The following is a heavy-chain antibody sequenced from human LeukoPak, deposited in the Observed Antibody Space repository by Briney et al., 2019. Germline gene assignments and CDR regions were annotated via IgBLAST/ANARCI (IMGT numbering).Heavy chain of an antibody. J-gene: IGHJ4*02. CDR1: GGSISSYY. CDR3: ARSRVVGDPIDY. Sequence: SETLSLTCTVCGGSISSYYWSWIRQPPGKGLEWIGYIYYSGSTNYNPSLKSRVTISVDTSKNQFSLKLSSVTAADTAVYYCARSRVVGDPIDYWGQGTLVTVSS. D-gene: IGHD2-15*01. V-gene: IGHV4-59*08. CDR2: IYYSGST.